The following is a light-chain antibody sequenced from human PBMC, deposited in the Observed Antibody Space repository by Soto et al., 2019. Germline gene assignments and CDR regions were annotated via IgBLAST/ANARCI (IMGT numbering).Light chain of an antibody. CDR3: AAWDDSLKV. CDR1: SSNIGSNY. J-gene: IGLJ1*01. V-gene: IGLV1-47*01. Sequence: QSVLTQPPSASGTPGQRVTISCSGSSSNIGSNYVYWYQQLPGTAPKLLIYRNNQRPSGVPDRFPGSKSGTSASLAISGLRSEDEADYYCAAWDDSLKVFGTGTKVTVL. CDR2: RNN.